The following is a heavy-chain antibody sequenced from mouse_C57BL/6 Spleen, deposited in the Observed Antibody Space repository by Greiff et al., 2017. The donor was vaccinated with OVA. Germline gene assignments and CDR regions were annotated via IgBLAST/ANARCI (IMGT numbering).Heavy chain of an antibody. D-gene: IGHD2-3*01. V-gene: IGHV5-4*01. Sequence: EVKVVESGGGLVKPGGSLKLSCAASGFTFSSYAMSWVRQTPEKRLEWVATISDGGSYTYYPDNVKGRFTISRDNAKNNLYLQMSHLKSEDTAMYYCARDDDDGYYYFDYWGQGTTLTVSS. CDR2: ISDGGSYT. CDR3: ARDDDDGYYYFDY. CDR1: GFTFSSYA. J-gene: IGHJ2*01.